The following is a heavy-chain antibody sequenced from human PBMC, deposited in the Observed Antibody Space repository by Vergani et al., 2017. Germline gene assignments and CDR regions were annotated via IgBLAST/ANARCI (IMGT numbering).Heavy chain of an antibody. V-gene: IGHV4-39*01. Sequence: QLQLLESGPGLVKPSETLSLTCTVSGGSITYGAFYWGWIRQSPGKGLEWIGSIYYSENKFYNPSLESRVTLSIDTTKNQFSLKLKSVTAADTAVYYCARCFRDEGMIYGGTVENWFDPWGQGTLVTVSS. CDR1: GGSITYGAFY. D-gene: IGHD3-22*01. J-gene: IGHJ5*02. CDR3: ARCFRDEGMIYGGTVENWFDP. CDR2: IYYSENK.